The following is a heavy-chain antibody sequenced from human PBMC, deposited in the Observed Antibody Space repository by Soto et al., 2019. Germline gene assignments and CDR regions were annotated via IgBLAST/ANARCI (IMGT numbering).Heavy chain of an antibody. Sequence: QVQLVQSGAEVKKPGASVKVSCKASGYTFTSYYMHWVRQAPGQGLEWMGIINPSGGSTSYAKKFQGRVTMTRDTSTSTVYMGLSSLRSEDTAVYYCAGRRWLQGPYGMAVWGQGTTVTVSS. J-gene: IGHJ6*02. V-gene: IGHV1-46*01. D-gene: IGHD5-12*01. CDR1: GYTFTSYY. CDR3: AGRRWLQGPYGMAV. CDR2: INPSGGST.